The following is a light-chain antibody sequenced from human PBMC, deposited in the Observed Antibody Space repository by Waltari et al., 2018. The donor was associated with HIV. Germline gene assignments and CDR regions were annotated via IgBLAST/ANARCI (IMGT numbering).Light chain of an antibody. J-gene: IGLJ3*02. CDR1: SSDVGSYNL. Sequence: QSALTQPASVSGSPGQSITISCTGTSSDVGSYNLVSWYQQHPGKAPKLMIYEGIKRPSGVPNRFSGSKSGNTASLTSSGLQAEDEADYYCCSYAGSSTLVFGVWTKLTVL. CDR2: EGI. V-gene: IGLV2-23*01. CDR3: CSYAGSSTLV.